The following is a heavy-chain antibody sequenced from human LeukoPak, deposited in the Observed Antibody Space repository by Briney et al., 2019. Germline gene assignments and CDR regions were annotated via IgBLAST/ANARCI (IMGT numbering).Heavy chain of an antibody. CDR3: ARAGPFYTGGYLAY. D-gene: IGHD2-2*02. V-gene: IGHV1-2*02. CDR2: INPNSGDT. CDR1: GYIFTHYY. Sequence: GASVKVSCKPSGYIFTHYYIHWVRQAPGQGLEWMGWINPNSGDTNYAQKIQGTVTLTRDTSITTAYMELTRLTSDDTAVYYCARAGPFYTGGYLAYWGQGTLVSVSS. J-gene: IGHJ4*02.